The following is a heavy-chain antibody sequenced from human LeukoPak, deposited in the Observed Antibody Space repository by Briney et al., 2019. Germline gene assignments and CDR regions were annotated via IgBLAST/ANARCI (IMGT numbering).Heavy chain of an antibody. V-gene: IGHV4-30-4*08. CDR2: IYYSGST. J-gene: IGHJ6*03. CDR1: GGSISSGDYY. CDR3: ARDIVVVPAAIWSDDYYYYYMDV. D-gene: IGHD2-2*02. Sequence: PSQTLSLTCTVSGGSISSGDYYWRWLRQPPGTGREWRGYIYYSGSTYYNPSLKSRVTISVDTSKTQFSLKLSSVTAADTAVYYCARDIVVVPAAIWSDDYYYYYMDVWGKGTTVTVSS.